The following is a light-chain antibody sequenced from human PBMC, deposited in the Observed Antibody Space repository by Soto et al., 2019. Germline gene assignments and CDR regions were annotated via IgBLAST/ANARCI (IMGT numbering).Light chain of an antibody. CDR2: WAS. CDR3: QYYYSTPT. J-gene: IGKJ1*01. V-gene: IGKV4-1*01. CDR1: QNALYSTNNKNF. Sequence: DIVVTQSPDSLAVSLGERATINCRSSQNALYSTNNKNFVAWYQQRPGQPPKLLIYWASTRQSGVPDRFSGSGSGTDFTLTITSLQPEDVAIYFCQYYYSTPTFGQGIKVEIK.